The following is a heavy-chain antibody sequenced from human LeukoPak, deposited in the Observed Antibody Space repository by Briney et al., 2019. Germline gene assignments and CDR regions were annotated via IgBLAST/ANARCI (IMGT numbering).Heavy chain of an antibody. CDR2: IYTSGST. D-gene: IGHD6-19*01. CDR1: GGSISSYY. Sequence: SETLSLTCTVSGGSISSYYWSWIRQPAGKGLEWIGRIYTSGSTNYNPSLKSRVTMSVDTSKNQFSLKLSSVTTADTAVYYCAGGGKYSSGWYLDPRFDYWGQGTLVTVSS. CDR3: AGGGKYSSGWYLDPRFDY. J-gene: IGHJ4*02. V-gene: IGHV4-4*07.